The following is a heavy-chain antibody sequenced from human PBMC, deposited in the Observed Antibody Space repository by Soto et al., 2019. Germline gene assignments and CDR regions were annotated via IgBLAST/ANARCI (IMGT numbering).Heavy chain of an antibody. V-gene: IGHV4-34*01. CDR1: GGSFIGYY. CDR2: INHSGST. J-gene: IGHJ5*02. D-gene: IGHD2-2*01. CDR3: ARRIIVVVPAAIRTNWFDP. Sequence: SETLSLTCAVYGGSFIGYYWSWILQPPWKGLEWIGEINHSGSTNYNPSLKSRVTISVDTSKNQFSLKLSSVTAADTAVYYCARRIIVVVPAAIRTNWFDPWGQGTLVTVSS.